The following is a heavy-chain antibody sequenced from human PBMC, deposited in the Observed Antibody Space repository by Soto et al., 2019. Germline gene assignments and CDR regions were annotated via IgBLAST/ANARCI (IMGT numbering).Heavy chain of an antibody. D-gene: IGHD3-10*01. V-gene: IGHV5-10-1*03. CDR2: IDPSDSYT. CDR3: ARRPRYGSGSYHFDY. Sequence: EVQLVQSGAEVKKPGESLRISCKGSGYSFTSYWISRVRQMPGKGLEWMGRIDPSDSYTNYSPSFQGHVTISADKSISTAYLQWSSLKASDTAMYYCARRPRYGSGSYHFDYWGQGTLVTVSS. CDR1: GYSFTSYW. J-gene: IGHJ4*02.